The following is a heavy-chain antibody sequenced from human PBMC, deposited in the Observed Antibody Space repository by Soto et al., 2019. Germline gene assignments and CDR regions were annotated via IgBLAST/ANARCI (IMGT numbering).Heavy chain of an antibody. CDR2: INHSGST. CDR1: CGSFRGYY. V-gene: IGHV4-34*01. Sequence: PSETLPLNSADYCGSFRGYYWGWIRQPPGKGLKSIGEINHSGSTNYNPSLKSRVTISVDTSKNQFSLKLSSVTAADTAVYYCARGAGIAVAGSVPSDRYCYYGMDVWGQGTTVT. CDR3: ARGAGIAVAGSVPSDRYCYYGMDV. J-gene: IGHJ6*02. D-gene: IGHD6-19*01.